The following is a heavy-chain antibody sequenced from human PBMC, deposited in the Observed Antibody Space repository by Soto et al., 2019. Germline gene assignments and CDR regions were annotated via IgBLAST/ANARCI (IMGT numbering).Heavy chain of an antibody. D-gene: IGHD1-7*01. Sequence: EVQLVESGGGLVQPGRSLRLSCAASGFTFDDYAMHWVRQAPGKGLEWVSGISWNSGSIGYADSVKGRFTISRDNDKNSLYLQMNSLRAEDTALYYCAALNWNYDAFDIWGQGTMVTVSS. CDR3: AALNWNYDAFDI. CDR1: GFTFDDYA. V-gene: IGHV3-9*01. J-gene: IGHJ3*02. CDR2: ISWNSGSI.